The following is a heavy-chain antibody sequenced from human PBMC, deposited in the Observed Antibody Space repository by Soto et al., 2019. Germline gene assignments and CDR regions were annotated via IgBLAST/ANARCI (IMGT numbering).Heavy chain of an antibody. CDR2: ISGSGGDT. CDR3: AKDSALPYSGSYFDY. J-gene: IGHJ4*02. CDR1: GFTFRSYS. Sequence: PGGSLRLSCVASGFTFRSYSMSWVRQAPGKGLECVSSISGSGGDTFYAASVKGRFSISRDNSKNTLYLQMTSLRAEDTALYYCAKDSALPYSGSYFDYWGQGILVTASS. V-gene: IGHV3-23*01. D-gene: IGHD1-26*01.